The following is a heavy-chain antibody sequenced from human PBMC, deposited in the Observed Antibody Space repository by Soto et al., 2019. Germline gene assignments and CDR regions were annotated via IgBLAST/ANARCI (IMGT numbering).Heavy chain of an antibody. J-gene: IGHJ4*02. Sequence: QVQLQQWGAGLLKPSETLSLTCAVYGGSFSGYYWSWIRQPPGKGLEWIGEINHSGSTNYNPSLKSRVTISVDTSKNQFSLKLSSVTAAATAVYYCARGSQLYDYVWGSYRSTIHPYFDYWGQGTLVTVSS. CDR2: INHSGST. CDR1: GGSFSGYY. D-gene: IGHD3-16*02. CDR3: ARGSQLYDYVWGSYRSTIHPYFDY. V-gene: IGHV4-34*01.